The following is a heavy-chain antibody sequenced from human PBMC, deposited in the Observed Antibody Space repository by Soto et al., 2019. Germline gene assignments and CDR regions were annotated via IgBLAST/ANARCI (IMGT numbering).Heavy chain of an antibody. V-gene: IGHV4-61*08. CDR1: GDSVSSGASH. CDR2: IYHNATA. Sequence: PSETLSLTCTVSGDSVSSGASHWTWIRQSPGKGLEWIGYIYHNATADCNPSLKSRVSISVDTSKNQFSLKLTSATTADTAVYYCARLDWPGPKYGMDVWGQGTTVTVSS. CDR3: ARLDWPGPKYGMDV. J-gene: IGHJ6*02. D-gene: IGHD3-9*01.